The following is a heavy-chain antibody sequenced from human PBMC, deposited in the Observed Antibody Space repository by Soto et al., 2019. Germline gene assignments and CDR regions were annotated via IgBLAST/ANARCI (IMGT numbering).Heavy chain of an antibody. V-gene: IGHV1-69*01. D-gene: IGHD3-10*01. Sequence: QVQLVQSGAEVKKPGSSVKVSCKAYGGTFSSYAISWVRQAPGQGLEWMGGIIAIFGRANYAQKFQGRGTITADESTSTAYMELSSLRSEDTAVYYCARAEIAMVRGVPGDSFDYWRQGTLVTVSS. CDR1: GGTFSSYA. CDR2: IIAIFGRA. J-gene: IGHJ4*02. CDR3: ARAEIAMVRGVPGDSFDY.